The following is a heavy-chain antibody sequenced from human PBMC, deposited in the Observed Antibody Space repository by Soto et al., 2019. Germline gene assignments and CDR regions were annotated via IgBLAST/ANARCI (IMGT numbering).Heavy chain of an antibody. Sequence: SETLSLTCTVSGDSISSYYWNWIRQPPGKGLEWIGYIYYSGSTNYNPSLKSRVTISVDTSKNQFSLKLSSVTAADTAVYYCACFSYYDDSSGFHPYWGRRTLV. J-gene: IGHJ4*02. CDR3: ACFSYYDDSSGFHPY. V-gene: IGHV4-59*01. D-gene: IGHD3-22*01. CDR2: IYYSGST. CDR1: GDSISSYY.